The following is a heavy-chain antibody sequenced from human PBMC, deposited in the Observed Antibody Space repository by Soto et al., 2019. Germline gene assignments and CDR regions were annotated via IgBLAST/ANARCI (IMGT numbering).Heavy chain of an antibody. V-gene: IGHV4-34*01. CDR3: ARVVGTMVRGVIMGPRKYYFDY. CDR2: INHSGST. CDR1: GGSFSGYY. Sequence: SETLSLTCAVYGGSFSGYYWSWIRQPPGKGLEWIGEINHSGSTNYNPSLKSRVTISVDTSKNQFSLKLSSVTAADTAVYYCARVVGTMVRGVIMGPRKYYFDYWGQGTLVTVSS. J-gene: IGHJ4*02. D-gene: IGHD3-10*01.